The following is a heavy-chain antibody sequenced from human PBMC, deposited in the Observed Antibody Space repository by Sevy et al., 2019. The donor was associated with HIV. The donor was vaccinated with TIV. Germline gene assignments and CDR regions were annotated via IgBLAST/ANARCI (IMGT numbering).Heavy chain of an antibody. J-gene: IGHJ6*02. CDR2: ISSSSSTI. D-gene: IGHD3-10*01. CDR1: GFTFSSYS. V-gene: IGHV3-48*01. CDR3: AREGRVRNYYGMDV. Sequence: GGSLRLSCAASGFTFSSYSMNGVRQAPGKGLEWVSYISSSSSTIYYADSVKGRFTISRDNAKNSLYLQMNSLRAEDTAVYYCAREGRVRNYYGMDVWGQGTTVTVSS.